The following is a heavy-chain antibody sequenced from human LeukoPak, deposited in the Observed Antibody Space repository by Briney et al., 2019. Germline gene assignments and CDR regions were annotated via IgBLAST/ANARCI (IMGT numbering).Heavy chain of an antibody. CDR2: ISSDGSIT. CDR3: ARASGLPDY. CDR1: GFTFSTYW. D-gene: IGHD2-15*01. Sequence: GGSLRLSCAAPGFTFSTYWMHWVRQAPGKGLVWVSRISSDGSITSYADSVKGRFTISRDNAKNTLYLQMNSLRAEDTAVYYYARASGLPDYWGQGTLVTVSS. J-gene: IGHJ4*02. V-gene: IGHV3-74*01.